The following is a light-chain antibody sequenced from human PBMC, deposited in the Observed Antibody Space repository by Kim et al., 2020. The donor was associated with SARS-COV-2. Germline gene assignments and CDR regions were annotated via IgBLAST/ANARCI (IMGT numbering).Light chain of an antibody. Sequence: EIVLTQSPGTLSLYPGERATLSCRASQSVRNNYLAWYQQKPGQVHRLLIYDASIGATGIPDRFSASGSGTDFTLTISRLEPEDSAVYYCQQYGSAPNTFAQGTKLEI. V-gene: IGKV3-20*01. CDR1: QSVRNNY. CDR2: DAS. CDR3: QQYGSAPNT. J-gene: IGKJ2*01.